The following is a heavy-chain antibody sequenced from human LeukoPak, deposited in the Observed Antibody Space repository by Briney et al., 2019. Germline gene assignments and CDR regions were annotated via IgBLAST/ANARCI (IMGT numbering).Heavy chain of an antibody. CDR2: IYPDDSDT. CDR1: GYRFTYDW. J-gene: IGHJ6*03. Sequence: GESLKISCRVSGYRFTYDWIGWVRQMPGKGLEWVGIIYPDDSDTRYSPSLGQVTISADKSINTAFLQWSSLKASDTAMYYCATSTFGGGYYYYYMDVWGMGTSVIVSS. CDR3: ATSTFGGGYYYYYMDV. D-gene: IGHD3-16*01. V-gene: IGHV5-51*01.